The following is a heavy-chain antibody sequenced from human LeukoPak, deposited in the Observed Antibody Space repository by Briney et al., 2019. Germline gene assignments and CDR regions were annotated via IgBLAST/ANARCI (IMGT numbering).Heavy chain of an antibody. CDR2: ISGSGGST. J-gene: IGHJ5*02. D-gene: IGHD6-19*01. CDR3: AKDPTLLAVAGPPFDP. Sequence: PGGSLRLSCAASGFTFSSYAMSWVRQAPGKGLEWVSAISGSGGSTYYADSVKGRFTISRDNSKNTLYLQMNSLRAEDTAVYYCAKDPTLLAVAGPPFDPWGQGTLVTVSS. V-gene: IGHV3-23*01. CDR1: GFTFSSYA.